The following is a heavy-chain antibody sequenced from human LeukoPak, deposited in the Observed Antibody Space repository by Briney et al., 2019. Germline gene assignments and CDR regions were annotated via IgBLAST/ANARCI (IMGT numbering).Heavy chain of an antibody. J-gene: IGHJ4*02. CDR1: GDTLTTYY. CDR3: ARDDIAAAYTADY. Sequence: ASVKVSCKASGDTLTTYYMHWVRQAPGQGLEWMGIINPRTGSTSYAQKFQGRVTMTRDTSTSTVYMELSSLRSEDTAVYYCARDDIAAAYTADYWGQGTLVTVSS. D-gene: IGHD6-13*01. CDR2: INPRTGST. V-gene: IGHV1-46*01.